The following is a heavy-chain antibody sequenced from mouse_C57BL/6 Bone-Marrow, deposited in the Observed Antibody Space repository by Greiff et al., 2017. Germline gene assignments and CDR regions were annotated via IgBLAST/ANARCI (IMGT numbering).Heavy chain of an antibody. Sequence: QVQLQQSGPELVKPGASVKISCKASGYAFSSSWMNWVKQRPGKGLEWIGRIYPGDGDTNYNGKFKGKATLTADKSSSTASMQLSSLTSEDSAVYFCAREEYSNYFFDYWGQGTTLTVSS. V-gene: IGHV1-82*01. J-gene: IGHJ2*01. CDR3: AREEYSNYFFDY. D-gene: IGHD2-5*01. CDR1: GYAFSSSW. CDR2: IYPGDGDT.